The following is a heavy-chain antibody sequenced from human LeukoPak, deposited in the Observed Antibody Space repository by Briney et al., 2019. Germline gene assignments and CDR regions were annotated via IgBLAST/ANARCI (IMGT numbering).Heavy chain of an antibody. J-gene: IGHJ6*02. CDR3: TTASRSVRGVAPYYYYYGMDV. D-gene: IGHD3-10*01. CDR2: IKSKTDGGTT. CDR1: GFTFSNAW. Sequence: GGSLRLSCAASGFTFSNAWMSWVRQAPGKGLEWVGRIKSKTDGGTTDYAAPVKGRFTISRDDSKNTLYLQMNSLKTEDTAVYYCTTASRSVRGVAPYYYYYGMDVWGQGTTVTVSS. V-gene: IGHV3-15*01.